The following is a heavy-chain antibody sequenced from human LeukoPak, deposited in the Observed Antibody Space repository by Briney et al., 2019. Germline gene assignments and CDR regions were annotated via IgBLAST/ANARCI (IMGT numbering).Heavy chain of an antibody. Sequence: PSETLSLTCTVSGYSISSGYYWGWIRQPPGKGLEWIGTLYHSGSPSYNPSLKSRVTISVDTSKNQFSLKLSSVTAADTAVYYCARDLSGAPGWGQGTLVTVSS. V-gene: IGHV4-38-2*02. CDR1: GYSISSGYY. CDR2: LYHSGSP. CDR3: ARDLSGAPG. D-gene: IGHD5-12*01. J-gene: IGHJ4*02.